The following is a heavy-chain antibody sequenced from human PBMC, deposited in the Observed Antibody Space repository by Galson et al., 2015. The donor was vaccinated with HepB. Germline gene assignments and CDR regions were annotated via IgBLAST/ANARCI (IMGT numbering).Heavy chain of an antibody. J-gene: IGHJ5*02. V-gene: IGHV3-23*01. CDR1: GFTFSNSA. CDR3: AKETVTPGNWFDP. Sequence: SLRLSCAASGFTFSNSAMNWVRQAPGEGLEWVSRINTSGGATYYGDSVKGRFTISRDNSKSTLYLQMNSLRAEDTAVYYCAKETVTPGNWFDPWGQGTLVTVSS. CDR2: INTSGGAT. D-gene: IGHD4-17*01.